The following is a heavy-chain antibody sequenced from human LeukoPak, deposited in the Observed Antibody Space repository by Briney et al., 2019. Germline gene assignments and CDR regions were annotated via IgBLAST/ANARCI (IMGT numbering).Heavy chain of an antibody. CDR2: IIAYTGNT. D-gene: IGHD3-22*01. CDR3: ARVNYYDSSGHLDY. CDR1: GYTFISYG. Sequence: ASAKVSCKASGYTFISYGVIWLRQAPGQGLQGMVWIIAYTGNTNYAQKLPGSVTMTTDTSTSTAYMELRSLRSDDTAVYYCARVNYYDSSGHLDYWGQGTLVTVSS. J-gene: IGHJ4*02. V-gene: IGHV1-18*01.